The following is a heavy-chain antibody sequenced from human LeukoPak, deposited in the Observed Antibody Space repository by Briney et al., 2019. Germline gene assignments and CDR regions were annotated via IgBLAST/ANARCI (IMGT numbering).Heavy chain of an antibody. CDR1: GGSISSYY. V-gene: IGHV4-59*08. CDR3: ARHLVGVTSTLDY. J-gene: IGHJ4*02. D-gene: IGHD1-26*01. CDR2: IYYSGST. Sequence: PSESLSLTCTVSGGSISSYYWSWIRPPPGKGLEWIGYIYYSGSTKYNPSLKSRVTISVDTSKNQFPLKLSPVTAADTAVYYCARHLVGVTSTLDYWGQGTLVTVSS.